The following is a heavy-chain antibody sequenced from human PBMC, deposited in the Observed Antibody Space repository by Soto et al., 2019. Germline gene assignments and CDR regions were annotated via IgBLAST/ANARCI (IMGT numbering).Heavy chain of an antibody. CDR2: IYPGDSDT. CDR3: ARSRYCSSTSCYTPDYYGMDV. J-gene: IGHJ6*02. Sequence: PGESLKISCKGSGYSFTSYWIGLVRQMPGKGLEWMGIIYPGDSDTRYSPSFQGQVTISADKSISPAYLQWSSLKASDTAMYYCARSRYCSSTSCYTPDYYGMDVWGQGTTVTVSS. CDR1: GYSFTSYW. D-gene: IGHD2-2*02. V-gene: IGHV5-51*01.